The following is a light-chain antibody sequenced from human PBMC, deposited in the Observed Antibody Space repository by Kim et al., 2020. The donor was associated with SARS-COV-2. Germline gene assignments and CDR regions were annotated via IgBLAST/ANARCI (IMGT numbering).Light chain of an antibody. V-gene: IGLV3-19*01. CDR3: NSRDSSLKV. Sequence: SVALGQTVRITCQGDSLRSYYASCYQQKPGQAPVLVIYGKNNRPSGIPDRFSGSSSGNTASLTITGAQAEDEADYYCNSRDSSLKVFGTGTQLTVL. CDR2: GKN. J-gene: IGLJ1*01. CDR1: SLRSYY.